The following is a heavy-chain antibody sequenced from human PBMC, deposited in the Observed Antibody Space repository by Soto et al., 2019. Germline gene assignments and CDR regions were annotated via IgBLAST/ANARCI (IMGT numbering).Heavy chain of an antibody. CDR2: IYTSGST. J-gene: IGHJ3*02. V-gene: IGHV4-4*07. CDR1: GGSISSYY. Sequence: SETLSLTCTVSGGSISSYYWSWIRQPAGKGLEWIGRIYTSGSTNYNPSLKSRVTMSVDTSKNQFSLKLSSVTAADTAVYYCARFRFLEWLRLGTGAFDIWGQGTMVTVS. CDR3: ARFRFLEWLRLGTGAFDI. D-gene: IGHD3-3*01.